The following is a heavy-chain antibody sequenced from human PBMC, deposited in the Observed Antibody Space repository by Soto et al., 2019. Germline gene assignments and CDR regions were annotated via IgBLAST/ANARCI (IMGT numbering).Heavy chain of an antibody. CDR3: AKVGSTCDYYYSYYYMDV. CDR1: GFTFNNYA. V-gene: IGHV3-23*01. J-gene: IGHJ6*03. Sequence: GGSLRLSCAASGFTFNNYAMNWVRQAPWKGLEWVSAISGSGTSTYYADSVRGRFTISRDNSKSTLYLQMNSLRAEDTAVYYCAKVGSTCDYYYSYYYMDVLGKGTTVTVSS. D-gene: IGHD6-13*01. CDR2: ISGSGTST.